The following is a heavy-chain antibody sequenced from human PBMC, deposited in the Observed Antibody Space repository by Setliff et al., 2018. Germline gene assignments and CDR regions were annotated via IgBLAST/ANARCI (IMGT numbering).Heavy chain of an antibody. V-gene: IGHV1-46*01. Sequence: ASVKVSCKASGYTFTSYYMYWVRQAPGQGLEWMGTINTGGGSASLVDQFQGRVTMTRDTSTNTVYMEVSSLTSDDSAVYYCARGGLAAANKKGVFEYWGQGTLVTVSS. CDR3: ARGGLAAANKKGVFEY. D-gene: IGHD6-13*01. CDR2: INTGGGSA. J-gene: IGHJ4*02. CDR1: GYTFTSYY.